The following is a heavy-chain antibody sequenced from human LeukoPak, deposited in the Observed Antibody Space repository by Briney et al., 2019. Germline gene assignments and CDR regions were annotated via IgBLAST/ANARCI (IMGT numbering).Heavy chain of an antibody. Sequence: ASVKVSCKASGYTFTGYFIHWVRQAPGHGLEWMGWMNPNSGNTGYAQSFQGRVTMTRNTSISTAYMELSSLRSEDTAVYYCARTFRVGATTTRAFDIWGQGTMVTVSS. D-gene: IGHD1-26*01. CDR2: MNPNSGNT. V-gene: IGHV1-8*02. CDR3: ARTFRVGATTTRAFDI. J-gene: IGHJ3*02. CDR1: GYTFTGYF.